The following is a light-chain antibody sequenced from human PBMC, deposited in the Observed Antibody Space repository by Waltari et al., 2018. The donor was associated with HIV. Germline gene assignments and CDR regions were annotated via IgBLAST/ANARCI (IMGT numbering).Light chain of an antibody. V-gene: IGLV1-40*01. CDR1: SSNLGAAYD. Sequence: QSVLTQPPSVSGAPGPTVTISCTGSSSNLGAAYDVPWYQQVPGTAPKLLIYANTNRPAGVPDRFSGSKSGTSASLAISGLQTEDEADYYCQSYVSSVNVVFGGGTRVTVL. CDR2: ANT. J-gene: IGLJ3*02. CDR3: QSYVSSVNVV.